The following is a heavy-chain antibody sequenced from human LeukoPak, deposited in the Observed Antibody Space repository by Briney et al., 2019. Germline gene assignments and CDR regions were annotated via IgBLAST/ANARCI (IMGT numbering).Heavy chain of an antibody. CDR2: ISSSSSYI. V-gene: IGHV3-21*01. J-gene: IGHJ4*02. CDR1: GFTFRSYS. D-gene: IGHD2-2*01. CDR3: ARGYCSSTSCYPYYFDY. Sequence: GSLRLSCAASGFTFRSYSMNWVRQAPGKGVEWVSSISSSSSYIYYADSVKGRFTISRDNAKNSLYLQMNSLRAEDTAVYYCARGYCSSTSCYPYYFDYWGQGTLVTVSS.